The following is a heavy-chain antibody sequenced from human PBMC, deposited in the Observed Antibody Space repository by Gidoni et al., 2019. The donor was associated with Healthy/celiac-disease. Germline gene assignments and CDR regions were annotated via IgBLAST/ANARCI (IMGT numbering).Heavy chain of an antibody. CDR1: GFPFSSYG. V-gene: IGHV3-33*01. CDR2: IWYDGSNK. J-gene: IGHJ4*02. D-gene: IGHD4-17*01. Sequence: QVQLVESGGGVVQPGRSLRLSCSASGFPFSSYGMHWVRQAPGKGLEWVAVIWYDGSNKYYADSGKGRFTISRDNSKNTLYLQMNSLRAEDTAVYYCARDLGNYGDLVDYWGQGTLVTVSS. CDR3: ARDLGNYGDLVDY.